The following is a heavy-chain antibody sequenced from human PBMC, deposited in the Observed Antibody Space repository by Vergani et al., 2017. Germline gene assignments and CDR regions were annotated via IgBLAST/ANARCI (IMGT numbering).Heavy chain of an antibody. J-gene: IGHJ3*02. Sequence: QVQLQQWGAGLLKPSETLSLICAVYGGSFSGYYWSWIRQPPGKGLEWIGEINHSGSTNYNPSLKSRVTISVDTSKNQFSLKLSSVTAADTAVYYCARGFYGDGYKDAFDIWGQGTMVTVSS. V-gene: IGHV4-34*01. CDR2: INHSGST. CDR1: GGSFSGYY. D-gene: IGHD5-24*01. CDR3: ARGFYGDGYKDAFDI.